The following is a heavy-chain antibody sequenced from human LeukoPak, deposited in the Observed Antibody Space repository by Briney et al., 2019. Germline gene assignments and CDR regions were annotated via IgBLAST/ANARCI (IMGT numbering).Heavy chain of an antibody. D-gene: IGHD3-22*01. CDR1: GYTFTNHF. CDR3: ARVKSYYYDTSDKDAFDI. J-gene: IGHJ3*02. Sequence: GASVKVSCKASGYTFTNHFMHWVRQAPGQGLEWMGIINPRGGSTSYTQKFQGRVTMTRDTSTSTVYMEPSSLRSEDTAVYYCARVKSYYYDTSDKDAFDIWGQGTMVTVSS. V-gene: IGHV1-46*01. CDR2: INPRGGST.